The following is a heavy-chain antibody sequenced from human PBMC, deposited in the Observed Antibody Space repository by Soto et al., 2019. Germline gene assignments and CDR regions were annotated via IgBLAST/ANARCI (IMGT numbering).Heavy chain of an antibody. Sequence: EVQLVESGGGLVKPGGSLRLSCAASGFTFSSYSMNWVRQAPGKGLEWVSSISSSSSYIYYADSVKGRFTISRDNAKNSLYLQMNSLRAEDTAVYYCAREGVVAAWFDPWGQGPLVTVSA. V-gene: IGHV3-21*01. CDR2: ISSSSSYI. CDR3: AREGVVAAWFDP. CDR1: GFTFSSYS. D-gene: IGHD2-15*01. J-gene: IGHJ5*02.